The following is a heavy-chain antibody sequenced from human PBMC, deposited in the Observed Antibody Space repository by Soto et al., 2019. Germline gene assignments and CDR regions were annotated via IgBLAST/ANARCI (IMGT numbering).Heavy chain of an antibody. CDR1: GYSFTAYY. V-gene: IGHV1-2*02. CDR2: INPNSGGT. J-gene: IGHJ5*01. D-gene: IGHD2-15*01. Sequence: ASVKVSCKASGYSFTAYYMHWVRQAPGQGLEWMGWINPNSGGTNYAQKFQGRVTVTRDTSINTVYMELRSLRSDDTAVYFCAREGVPLATLPDNGFDSWGQGTLVTVSS. CDR3: AREGVPLATLPDNGFDS.